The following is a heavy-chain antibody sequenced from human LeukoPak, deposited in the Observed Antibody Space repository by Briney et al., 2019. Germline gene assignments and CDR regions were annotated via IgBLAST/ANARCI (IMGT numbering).Heavy chain of an antibody. CDR3: ARGRIERRSMIGDY. J-gene: IGHJ4*02. CDR2: ISYDGSNK. Sequence: GGSLRLSCAASGFTFSSYVMHWVRQAPGKGLEWVAVISYDGSNKYYADSVKGRFTISRDNSKNTLYLQMNSLRAEDTAVYYCARGRIERRSMIGDYWGQGTLVTVSS. V-gene: IGHV3-30*04. CDR1: GFTFSSYV. D-gene: IGHD3-10*02.